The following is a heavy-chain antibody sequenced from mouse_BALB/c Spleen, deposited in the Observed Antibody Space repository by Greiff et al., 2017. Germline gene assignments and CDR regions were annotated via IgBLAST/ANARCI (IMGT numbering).Heavy chain of an antibody. CDR3: ARESYGNYDAFDY. Sequence: EVQRVESGGGLVQPGGSLKLSCAASGFTFSSYGMSWVRQTPDKRLELVATINSNGGSTYYPDSVKGRFTISRDNAKNTLYLQMSSLKSEDTAMYYCARESYGNYDAFDYWGQGTTLTVSS. V-gene: IGHV5-6-3*01. D-gene: IGHD2-1*01. CDR2: INSNGGST. CDR1: GFTFSSYG. J-gene: IGHJ2*01.